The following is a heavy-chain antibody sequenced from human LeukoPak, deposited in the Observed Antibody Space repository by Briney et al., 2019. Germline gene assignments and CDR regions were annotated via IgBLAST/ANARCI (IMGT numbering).Heavy chain of an antibody. CDR1: GGTFSSYA. CDR3: ARGYGYYDSSGYYFPAY. D-gene: IGHD3-22*01. J-gene: IGHJ4*02. V-gene: IGHV1-69*05. Sequence: GASVKVSCKASGGTFSSYAISWVRQAPGQGLEWMGGIIPIFGTANYAQKFQGRVTITTDESTSTAYMELSSLRSEDTAVYYCARGYGYYDSSGYYFPAYWGQGTLVTVSS. CDR2: IIPIFGTA.